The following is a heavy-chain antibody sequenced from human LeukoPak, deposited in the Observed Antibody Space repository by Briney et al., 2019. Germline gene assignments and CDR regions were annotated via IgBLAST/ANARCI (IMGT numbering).Heavy chain of an antibody. J-gene: IGHJ4*02. Sequence: GGSLRLSCAATGFTFSSYSINWVRQAPGKGLEWVSSISSSSYIYYADSVKGRFTISRDNAKNSLYLQMNSLRAEDTAVYYCASIKPVAGIIYYFDYWGQGTLVTVSS. D-gene: IGHD6-19*01. CDR3: ASIKPVAGIIYYFDY. V-gene: IGHV3-21*01. CDR2: ISSSSYI. CDR1: GFTFSSYS.